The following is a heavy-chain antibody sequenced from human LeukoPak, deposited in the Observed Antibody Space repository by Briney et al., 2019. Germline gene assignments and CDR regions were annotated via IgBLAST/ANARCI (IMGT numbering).Heavy chain of an antibody. Sequence: SETLSLTCAVYGGSFSDHYWSWIRQPPGKGLEWIGDINHSGSTEYNPSLKSRVTMSVDTSKNQFSLKLSSVTAADTAVYYCAKTPTALVRGGYYFDNWGQGTLVTVSS. V-gene: IGHV4-34*01. CDR2: INHSGST. D-gene: IGHD6-6*01. J-gene: IGHJ4*02. CDR3: AKTPTALVRGGYYFDN. CDR1: GGSFSDHY.